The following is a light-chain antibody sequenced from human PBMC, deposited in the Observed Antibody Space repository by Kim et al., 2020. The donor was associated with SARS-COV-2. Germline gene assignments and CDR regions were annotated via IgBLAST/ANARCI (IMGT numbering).Light chain of an antibody. CDR2: GAS. V-gene: IGKV3-15*01. Sequence: EIVMTQSPATLSVSPGERATLSCRASQSVGSNLAWYQQKPGQAPSLLIYGASTRATGIPARFSGSGSGTEFTLSISSLQSEDFAVYYCQQYNDWPLYTFGRGTKLEF. CDR3: QQYNDWPLYT. J-gene: IGKJ2*01. CDR1: QSVGSN.